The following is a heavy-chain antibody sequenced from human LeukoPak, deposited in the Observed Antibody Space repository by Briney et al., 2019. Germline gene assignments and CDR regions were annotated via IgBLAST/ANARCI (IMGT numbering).Heavy chain of an antibody. CDR1: GYTFTGYY. Sequence: ASVKVSCKASGYTFTGYYMHWVRQAPGQGLEWMGRINPNSGGTNYAQKFQGRVTMTRDTSISTAYMELSSLRSEDTAVYYCARDSRNYDILTGYLYYYGMDVWGQGTMVTVSS. CDR3: ARDSRNYDILTGYLYYYGMDV. D-gene: IGHD3-9*01. V-gene: IGHV1-2*06. J-gene: IGHJ6*02. CDR2: INPNSGGT.